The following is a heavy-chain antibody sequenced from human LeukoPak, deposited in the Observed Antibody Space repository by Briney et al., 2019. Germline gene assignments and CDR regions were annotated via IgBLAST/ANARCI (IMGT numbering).Heavy chain of an antibody. Sequence: GGSLRLSCAASGFTFSSYGMHWVRQAPGKGLEWVAFIRYDGSNKYYAYSVKGRFTISRDNSKNTLYLQMNSLRAEDTAVYYCAKGARLWFGEEWFDPWGQGTLVTVSS. J-gene: IGHJ5*02. CDR2: IRYDGSNK. V-gene: IGHV3-30*02. CDR3: AKGARLWFGEEWFDP. D-gene: IGHD3-10*01. CDR1: GFTFSSYG.